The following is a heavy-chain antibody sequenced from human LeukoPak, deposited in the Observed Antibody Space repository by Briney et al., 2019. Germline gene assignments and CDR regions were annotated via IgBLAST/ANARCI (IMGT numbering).Heavy chain of an antibody. Sequence: GGSLRLSCAASGFTFSNAWMSWVRQAPGKGQEWVGRIKSKTDGGTTDYAAPVKGRFTISRDDSKNTLYLQMNSLKTEDTAVYYCTTDSYCSSTSCSSHAFDIWGQGTMVTVSS. J-gene: IGHJ3*02. CDR2: IKSKTDGGTT. CDR1: GFTFSNAW. CDR3: TTDSYCSSTSCSSHAFDI. V-gene: IGHV3-15*01. D-gene: IGHD2-2*01.